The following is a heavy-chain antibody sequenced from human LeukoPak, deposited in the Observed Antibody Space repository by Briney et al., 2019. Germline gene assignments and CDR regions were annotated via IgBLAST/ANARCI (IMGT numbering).Heavy chain of an antibody. Sequence: PSETLSLTCTVSGGSISSYYWSWIQQPAGKGLEWIGRIYTSGSTNYNPSLKSRVTMSVDTSKNQFSLKLSSVTAADTAVYYCASQYYDILTGYVDYWGQGTLVTVSS. CDR1: GGSISSYY. V-gene: IGHV4-4*07. D-gene: IGHD3-9*01. J-gene: IGHJ4*02. CDR2: IYTSGST. CDR3: ASQYYDILTGYVDY.